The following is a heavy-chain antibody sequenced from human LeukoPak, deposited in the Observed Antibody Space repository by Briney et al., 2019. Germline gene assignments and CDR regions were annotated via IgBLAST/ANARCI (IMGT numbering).Heavy chain of an antibody. D-gene: IGHD5-18*01. CDR3: ARHPWIQVSEDGFDI. CDR1: GFTFSSYS. CDR2: ISSSSSYI. Sequence: PGGSLRLSCAASGFTFSSYSMNWVRQAPGKGLEWVSSISSSSSYIHYGDSVKGRFTVSRDNARNSLYLQVNSLRAEDTAVYYCARHPWIQVSEDGFDIWGQGTMVTVSS. J-gene: IGHJ3*02. V-gene: IGHV3-21*01.